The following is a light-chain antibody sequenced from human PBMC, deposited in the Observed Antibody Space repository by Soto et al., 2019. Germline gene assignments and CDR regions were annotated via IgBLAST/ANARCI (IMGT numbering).Light chain of an antibody. J-gene: IGLJ2*01. CDR1: SSDVGDYNH. Sequence: QSALTQPDSVSGSPGQSITISCTGTSSDVGDYNHVSWYQHHPGKAPKLIIYGVSNRPSGISNRFSGSKSGNTASLTISGLQAEDEADHYCSSYTSTNTLVFGGGTKLTVL. CDR3: SSYTSTNTLV. V-gene: IGLV2-14*03. CDR2: GVS.